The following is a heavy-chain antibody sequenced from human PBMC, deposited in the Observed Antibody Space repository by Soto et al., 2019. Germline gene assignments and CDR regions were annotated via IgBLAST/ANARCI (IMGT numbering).Heavy chain of an antibody. J-gene: IGHJ4*02. Sequence: EVQLLESGGGLVQPGGSLRLSCAASGFTFSTFAMSWVRQRPGKGLEWVSGISGSGGSTDYADSLKGRFTISRDNSNNTLYLQMSSLRVEDTAVYYCAKGRSGGTYSGAILPFDYWGPGTLVTVSS. CDR2: ISGSGGST. CDR1: GFTFSTFA. D-gene: IGHD1-26*01. CDR3: AKGRSGGTYSGAILPFDY. V-gene: IGHV3-23*01.